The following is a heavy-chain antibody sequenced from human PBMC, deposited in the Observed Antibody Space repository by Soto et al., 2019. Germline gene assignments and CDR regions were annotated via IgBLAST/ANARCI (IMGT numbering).Heavy chain of an antibody. CDR3: AHRSYSSGLFFDY. V-gene: IGHV2-5*02. D-gene: IGHD6-19*01. CDR2: IYWDDDK. CDR1: GFSLCTSEVG. Sequence: SGPTLVNPTQTLTLTCTFSGFSLCTSEVGVGWIRQPPGEALEWLALIYWDDDKRYSPSLKSRPSNTKDTAKNQVVLTLSNVDPVDKSKYYCAHRSYSSGLFFDYWGRGTLVTVSS. J-gene: IGHJ4*02.